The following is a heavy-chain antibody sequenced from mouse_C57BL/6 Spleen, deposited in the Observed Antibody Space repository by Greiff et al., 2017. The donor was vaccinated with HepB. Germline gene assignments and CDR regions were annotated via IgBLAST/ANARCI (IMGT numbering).Heavy chain of an antibody. CDR3: ARRAYYSNYVGAMDY. D-gene: IGHD2-5*01. Sequence: VQLKQSGPELVKPGASVKIPCKASGYTFTDYNMDWVKQSHGKSLEWIGDINPNNGGTIYNQKFKGKATLTVDKSSSTAYMELRSLTSEDTAVYYCARRAYYSNYVGAMDYWGQGTSVTVSS. J-gene: IGHJ4*01. CDR1: GYTFTDYN. CDR2: INPNNGGT. V-gene: IGHV1-18*01.